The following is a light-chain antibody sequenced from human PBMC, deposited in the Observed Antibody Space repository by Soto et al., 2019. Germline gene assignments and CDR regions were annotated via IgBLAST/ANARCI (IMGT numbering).Light chain of an antibody. CDR2: DAS. CDR3: RQYNSYPLWT. V-gene: IGKV1-5*01. Sequence: DIQMTQSPSTLSASVGDRVTITCRASQSISSWLAWYQQKPGKAPKLLIYDASSLESGVPSRFSGSGSGTEFALTISSLQPDDFATYYCRQYNSYPLWTFGQGTKVEIK. CDR1: QSISSW. J-gene: IGKJ1*01.